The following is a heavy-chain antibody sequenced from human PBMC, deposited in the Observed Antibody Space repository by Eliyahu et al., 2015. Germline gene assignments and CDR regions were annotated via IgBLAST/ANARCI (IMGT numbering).Heavy chain of an antibody. V-gene: IGHV3-7*03. J-gene: IGHJ6*03. Sequence: EVQLVESGGGLVQPGGSLRLSCAASGFTFSSYXMSWVRQAPGKGLEWVANIKQDGSEKYYVDSVKGRFTISRDNAKNSLYLQMNSLRAEDTAVYYCARAHVDYRNYYYYYYMDVWGKGTTVTVSS. CDR3: ARAHVDYRNYYYYYYMDV. CDR2: IKQDGSEK. CDR1: GFTFSSYX. D-gene: IGHD4-11*01.